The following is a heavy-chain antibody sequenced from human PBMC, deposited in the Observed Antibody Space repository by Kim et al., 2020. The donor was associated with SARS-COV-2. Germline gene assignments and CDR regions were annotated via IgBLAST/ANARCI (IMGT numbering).Heavy chain of an antibody. CDR2: FDPEDGET. CDR1: GYTLTELS. Sequence: ASVKVSCKVSGYTLTELSMHWVRQAPGKGLEWMGGFDPEDGETIYAQKFQGRVTMTEDTSTDTAYMELSSLRSEDTAVYYCATDPGYVWGSYRYGMDVWGQGTTVTVSS. CDR3: ATDPGYVWGSYRYGMDV. V-gene: IGHV1-24*01. D-gene: IGHD3-16*02. J-gene: IGHJ6*02.